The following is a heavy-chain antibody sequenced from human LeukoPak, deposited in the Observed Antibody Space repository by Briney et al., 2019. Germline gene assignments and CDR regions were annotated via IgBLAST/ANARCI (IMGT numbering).Heavy chain of an antibody. J-gene: IGHJ3*02. CDR1: GFTFSSYD. D-gene: IGHD2-15*01. CDR2: IATAGDT. Sequence: GGSLRLSCAASGFTFSSYDTHWVRQPTGKGLEWVSAIATAGDTFYSGSVKGRFTISRENVKNSLYLQMNSLRVGDTALYFCTRGGRDGFDIWGQGTLVTVSS. V-gene: IGHV3-13*01. CDR3: TRGGRDGFDI.